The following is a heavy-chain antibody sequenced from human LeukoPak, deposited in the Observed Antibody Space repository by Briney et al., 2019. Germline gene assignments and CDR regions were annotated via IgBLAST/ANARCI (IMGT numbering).Heavy chain of an antibody. CDR1: GFTFSIYA. V-gene: IGHV3-30*04. Sequence: PGGSLRLSCAASGFTFSIYAMHWVRQAPGKGLEWVAVISYDGTDKNYADSVKGRFTISRDNSNNTLYLQMNSLSAEDTAVYYCARASRGYTSVWYWWDFDYWGQGTLVTVSS. CDR2: ISYDGTDK. D-gene: IGHD6-19*01. CDR3: ARASRGYTSVWYWWDFDY. J-gene: IGHJ4*02.